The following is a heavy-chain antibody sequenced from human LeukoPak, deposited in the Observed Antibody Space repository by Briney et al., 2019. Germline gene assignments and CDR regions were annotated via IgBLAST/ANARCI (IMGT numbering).Heavy chain of an antibody. CDR2: ISAYNGNT. D-gene: IGHD5-24*01. V-gene: IGHV1-18*01. Sequence: ASVKVSCKASGYTFTSYGISWVRQAPGQGLEWMGWISAYNGNTNYAQKFQGRVTMTRDTSISTAYMELSRLRSDDTAVYYCARDEPFHGYNGFDYWGQGTLVTVSS. CDR1: GYTFTSYG. J-gene: IGHJ4*02. CDR3: ARDEPFHGYNGFDY.